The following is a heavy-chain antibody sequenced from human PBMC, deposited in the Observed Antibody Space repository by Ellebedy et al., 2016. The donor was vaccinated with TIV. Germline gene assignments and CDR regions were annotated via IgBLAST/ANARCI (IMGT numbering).Heavy chain of an antibody. Sequence: MLSETLSLTCTVSGGSINNTSYYWGWIRQPPGKGLEWIGHIYYSGNTYYNPSLKSRVTVSVDRSKNQFSLKLSSVTAADTAVYYCARNSGFFDYWGQGTLVTVSS. D-gene: IGHD1-26*01. CDR3: ARNSGFFDY. J-gene: IGHJ4*02. CDR1: GGSINNTSYY. CDR2: IYYSGNT. V-gene: IGHV4-39*07.